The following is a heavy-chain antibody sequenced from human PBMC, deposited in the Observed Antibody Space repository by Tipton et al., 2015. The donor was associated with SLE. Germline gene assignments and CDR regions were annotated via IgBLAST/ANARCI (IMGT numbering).Heavy chain of an antibody. Sequence: LRLSCTVSGGSISTYYWSWIRQPPGKGLEWIGYISYSGSTHYSPSHKSRVTISLDTSKNQFSLRLSSVTAADTAVYYCASLPQGYCSTINCSPRMDVWGKGTTVTVSS. CDR2: ISYSGST. J-gene: IGHJ6*04. V-gene: IGHV4-59*01. CDR3: ASLPQGYCSTINCSPRMDV. D-gene: IGHD2-2*01. CDR1: GGSISTYY.